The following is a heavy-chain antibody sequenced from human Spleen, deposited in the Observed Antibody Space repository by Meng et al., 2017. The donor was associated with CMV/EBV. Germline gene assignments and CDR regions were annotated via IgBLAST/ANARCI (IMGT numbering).Heavy chain of an antibody. CDR2: IWYDGSNK. CDR3: VAQMGAGTLIVVVYYFDY. V-gene: IGHV3-33*01. J-gene: IGHJ4*02. D-gene: IGHD3-22*01. Sequence: GESLKISFAASGFPFSSYGMHWVRQAPGKGLEWVAVIWYDGSNKYYADSVKGRFTISRDNSKNTLYLQMDSLRAEDTAVYYCVAQMGAGTLIVVVYYFDYWGQGALVTVSS. CDR1: GFPFSSYG.